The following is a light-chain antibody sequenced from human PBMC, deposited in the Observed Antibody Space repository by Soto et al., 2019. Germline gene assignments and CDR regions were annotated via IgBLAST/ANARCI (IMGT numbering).Light chain of an antibody. CDR1: QSVYSN. V-gene: IGKV3D-15*01. CDR2: GAS. CDR3: HQYNNWPRT. J-gene: IGKJ1*01. Sequence: EVGMTHSPATLSVSPGERATLSCRASQSVYSNLAWYQQKPGQAPRLFIYGASTRATGIPDRFSGSGSGTEFTLTISSLQSEDFAIYYCHQYNNWPRTVGQGTKVDIK.